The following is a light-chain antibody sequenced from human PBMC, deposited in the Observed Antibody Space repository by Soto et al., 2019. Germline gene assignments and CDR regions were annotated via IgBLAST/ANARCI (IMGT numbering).Light chain of an antibody. J-gene: IGKJ1*01. CDR1: QSVSSSY. Sequence: EIVLTQSPGTLSFSPGERATLSCRASQSVSSSYLAWYQQKPGQDPRLLIYGASSRATGIPDRFSRSGSGTDFTLTISRLEPEAFAVYYCQQYGRSLRTFGQVIKVDI. CDR2: GAS. V-gene: IGKV3-20*01. CDR3: QQYGRSLRT.